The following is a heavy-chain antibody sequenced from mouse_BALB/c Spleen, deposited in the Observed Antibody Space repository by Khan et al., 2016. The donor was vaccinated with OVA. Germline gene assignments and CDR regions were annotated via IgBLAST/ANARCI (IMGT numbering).Heavy chain of an antibody. J-gene: IGHJ3*01. CDR3: ESGGYGGFGD. V-gene: IGHV1-4*01. CDR2: INPSSDYN. CDR1: GYIFTSYM. Sequence: QVRLQQSGAELARPGASVKMSCKASGYIFTSYMIHGVKQRPGQGLEWIGDINPSSDYNNYNQKFKDKATLTADKSSSTAHMQLSSLTSEDSAVXDCESGGYGGFGDWGQGTLGTVSA. D-gene: IGHD1-1*02.